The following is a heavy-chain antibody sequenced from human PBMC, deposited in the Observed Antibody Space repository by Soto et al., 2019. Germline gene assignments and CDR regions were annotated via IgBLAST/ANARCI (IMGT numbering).Heavy chain of an antibody. CDR1: GFSLSTSGVG. CDR3: ALQGDGYRGLKY. D-gene: IGHD5-12*01. J-gene: IGHJ4*02. Sequence: QITLKESGPTLVKPTQTLTLTCTLSGFSLSTSGVGVGWIRQPPGKALEWLALIYWDDDKRYSPFLKSRLTIXQXPPKNQVVLTLTNMDPVDTATYYCALQGDGYRGLKYWGQGTLVTVSS. CDR2: IYWDDDK. V-gene: IGHV2-5*02.